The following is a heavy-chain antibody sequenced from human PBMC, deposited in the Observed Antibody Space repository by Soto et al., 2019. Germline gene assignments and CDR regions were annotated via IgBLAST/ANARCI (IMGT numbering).Heavy chain of an antibody. D-gene: IGHD4-17*01. J-gene: IGHJ4*02. CDR3: THVETTVTKL. Sequence: QITLKESGPTLVKPTQTLTLTCTFSGFSRSTSGVGVGWIRQPPGQALEWLALIYWDDDKRYTRSLNSRLTIPKDTSKSQVVLTITNMDPVETGTYYCTHVETTVTKLWGQGTLVTVS. CDR1: GFSRSTSGVG. V-gene: IGHV2-5*02. CDR2: IYWDDDK.